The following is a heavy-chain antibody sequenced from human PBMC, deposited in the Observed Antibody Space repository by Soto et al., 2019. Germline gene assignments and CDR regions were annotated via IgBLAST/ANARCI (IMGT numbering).Heavy chain of an antibody. J-gene: IGHJ5*02. CDR3: ARARPYSSRGGS. Sequence: QVQLVQSGAEVKKPGASVKVSCKASGYTFTTYGISWVRQAPGQGLEWMGWIRASNGNTYYGQKFQGRVTMTTDSQTSTSYIELSSLTSVDTVVYYCARARPYSSRGGSWGRGNVVTVSS. D-gene: IGHD6-13*01. CDR1: GYTFTTYG. V-gene: IGHV1-18*01. CDR2: IRASNGNT.